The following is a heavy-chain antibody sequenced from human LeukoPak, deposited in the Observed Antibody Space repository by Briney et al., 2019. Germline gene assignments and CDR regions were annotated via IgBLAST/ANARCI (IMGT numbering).Heavy chain of an antibody. CDR2: IYSNGNT. Sequence: SETLSLTCSVSGGSISSTGHYWGWIRQSPEKGLDWIGSIYSNGNTYDNPSGKSRATMSVYTSKTQFSLTLTSMTAAETAVYYCSRSATVTTGYFDYWGQGALVTVSS. J-gene: IGHJ4*02. CDR3: SRSATVTTGYFDY. V-gene: IGHV4-39*07. CDR1: GGSISSTGHY. D-gene: IGHD4-17*01.